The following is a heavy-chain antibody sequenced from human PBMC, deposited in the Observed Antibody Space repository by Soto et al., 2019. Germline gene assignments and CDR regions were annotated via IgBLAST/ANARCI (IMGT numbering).Heavy chain of an antibody. V-gene: IGHV3-21*01. CDR3: AKEVGRSYYGMDV. Sequence: EAQLVESGGGLVKPGGSLRLSCAASGFTFNSYTMNWVRQAPGKGLEWVSSITSSGSYIYYADSVKGRFTISRDNAKNLLYLQMDSLRAEDTAVYYCAKEVGRSYYGMDVWGQGTTVTVSS. J-gene: IGHJ6*02. CDR2: ITSSGSYI. D-gene: IGHD1-26*01. CDR1: GFTFNSYT.